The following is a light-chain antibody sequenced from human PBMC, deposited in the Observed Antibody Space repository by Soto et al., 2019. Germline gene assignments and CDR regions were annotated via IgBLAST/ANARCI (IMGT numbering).Light chain of an antibody. J-gene: IGKJ1*01. CDR1: QSITSW. Sequence: DIQMTQSPSTLSTSVGDRVTITCRASQSITSWLAWYQQKPGKAPKPLIYKASTLESGVPSRFSGSGSETEFTLTISSLQPDDFATYYCQQYHDYPWTFGQGTRV. V-gene: IGKV1-5*03. CDR3: QQYHDYPWT. CDR2: KAS.